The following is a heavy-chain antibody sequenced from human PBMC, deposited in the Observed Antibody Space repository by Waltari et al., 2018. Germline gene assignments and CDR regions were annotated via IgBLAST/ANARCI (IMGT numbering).Heavy chain of an antibody. Sequence: EVQLVESGGGLVNPGGSLRLSWVGSAFHFRDNTVKRYRPAPGKGLGWGASISTISSYIYYADSVKGRFAISRDNARNSLYLEMNSLRSDDTAVYFCARGSRTGTTLVSSMDHWGQGTTVNVSS. V-gene: IGHV3-21*06. D-gene: IGHD1-1*01. CDR2: ISTISSYI. CDR1: AFHFRDNT. J-gene: IGHJ6*02. CDR3: ARGSRTGTTLVSSMDH.